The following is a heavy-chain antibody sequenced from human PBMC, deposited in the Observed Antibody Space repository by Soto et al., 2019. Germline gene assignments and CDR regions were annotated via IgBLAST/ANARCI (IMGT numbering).Heavy chain of an antibody. Sequence: GGSLRLSCAASGFTFSNAWMSWVRQAPGKGLEWVGRIKSKTDGGTTDYAAPVKGRFTISRDDSKNTLYLQMNSLKTEDTAVYYCTTDRPITMPYYYYMDVWGKGTTVTVSS. V-gene: IGHV3-15*01. CDR2: IKSKTDGGTT. D-gene: IGHD3-3*01. J-gene: IGHJ6*03. CDR3: TTDRPITMPYYYYMDV. CDR1: GFTFSNAW.